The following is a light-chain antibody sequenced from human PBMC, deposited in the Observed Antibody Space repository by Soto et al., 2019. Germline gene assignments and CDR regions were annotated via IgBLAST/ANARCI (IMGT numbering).Light chain of an antibody. CDR2: VAS. V-gene: IGKV1-39*01. CDR3: QQSYSMPWT. J-gene: IGKJ1*01. Sequence: DLQMTQSPSSLSASVGDRVTLTCRASQSISSYINWYQHKPGRAPNLLIYVASNLQSGVPSRFSGSGSGTEFTLTITSLQPEDFATYYCQQSYSMPWTFGQGTKVEIK. CDR1: QSISSY.